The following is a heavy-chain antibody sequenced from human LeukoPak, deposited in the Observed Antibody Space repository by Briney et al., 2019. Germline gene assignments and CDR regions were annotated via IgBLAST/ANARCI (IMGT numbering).Heavy chain of an antibody. CDR2: CYYSRNT. J-gene: IGHJ4*02. D-gene: IGHD3-22*01. Sequence: SETLSLTCTVSGDSIGSSDNYWGWIRQPPGKGLEWIGSCYYSRNTYYNPSLKSRVTISVDTSKNQLSLTLTSVSAADTAVYYCARHPHYYYDNSARWGQGTLVTVSP. V-gene: IGHV4-39*01. CDR1: GDSIGSSDNY. CDR3: ARHPHYYYDNSAR.